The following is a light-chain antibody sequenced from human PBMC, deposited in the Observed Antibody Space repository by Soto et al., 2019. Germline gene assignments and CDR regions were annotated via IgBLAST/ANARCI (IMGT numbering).Light chain of an antibody. J-gene: IGLJ2*01. CDR1: SSDVGGYHS. CDR3: SSYTTSSTRV. V-gene: IGLV2-14*01. Sequence: QSALTQPASVSGSPGQSITISCNGTSSDVGGYHSVSWYQQHPGIAPKLMIYEVSNRPSGVSNRFSGSKSGNTASLNISGLQAEDEADYYCSSYTTSSTRVFGGGTKLTVL. CDR2: EVS.